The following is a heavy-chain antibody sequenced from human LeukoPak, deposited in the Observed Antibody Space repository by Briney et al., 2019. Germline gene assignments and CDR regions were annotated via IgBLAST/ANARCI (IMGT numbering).Heavy chain of an antibody. CDR2: ISGSGGST. D-gene: IGHD6-13*01. J-gene: IGHJ4*02. Sequence: GGSLRLSCAASRFTFSNSAMSWVRQAPGKGLEWVSAISGSGGSTYYADSVKGRFTISRDNSKNTLYLQMNSLRAEDTAVYYCAKGPGIAAAGTDVDYWGQGTLVTVSS. CDR1: RFTFSNSA. V-gene: IGHV3-23*01. CDR3: AKGPGIAAAGTDVDY.